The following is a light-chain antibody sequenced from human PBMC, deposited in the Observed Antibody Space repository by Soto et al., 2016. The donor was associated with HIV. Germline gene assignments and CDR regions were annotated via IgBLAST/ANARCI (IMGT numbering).Light chain of an antibody. Sequence: SYELTQPPSLSVAPRKTARITCGGNNVGSKSAQWYQQKPGQAPVLVVYDDSDRPSGIPERFSGSNSGNTATLTISRVEAGDEGDYYCQVWDSRNDHLVFGPGTKVTVL. CDR2: DDS. CDR1: NVGSKS. CDR3: QVWDSRNDHLV. J-gene: IGLJ1*01. V-gene: IGLV3-21*03.